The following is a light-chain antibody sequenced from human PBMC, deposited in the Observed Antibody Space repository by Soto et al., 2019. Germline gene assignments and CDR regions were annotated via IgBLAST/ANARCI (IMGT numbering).Light chain of an antibody. CDR3: QQYNDYSWT. V-gene: IGKV1-5*03. CDR2: KAS. Sequence: DIQMTQSPSTLSASVGDRVAISCRASRSIGIWLAWYQQKPGKAPKLLIYKASSLESGVPSRFGGSGSGTDSTLTISSLQPDDFATYHCQQYNDYSWTFGQGTKVEIK. CDR1: RSIGIW. J-gene: IGKJ1*01.